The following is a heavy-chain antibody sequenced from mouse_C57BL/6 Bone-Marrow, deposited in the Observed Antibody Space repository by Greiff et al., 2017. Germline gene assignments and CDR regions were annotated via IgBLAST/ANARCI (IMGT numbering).Heavy chain of an antibody. CDR3: VRHDTTGYWYFDV. V-gene: IGHV10-1*01. CDR1: GFSFNTYA. D-gene: IGHD2-14*01. CDR2: IRSKSNNYAT. J-gene: IGHJ1*03. Sequence: EVQRVESGGGLVQPKGSLKLSCAASGFSFNTYAMNWVRQAPGKGLEWVARIRSKSNNYATYYADSVKDRFTISRDDSESMLYLQMNNLKTEDTAMYYCVRHDTTGYWYFDVWGTGTTVTVSS.